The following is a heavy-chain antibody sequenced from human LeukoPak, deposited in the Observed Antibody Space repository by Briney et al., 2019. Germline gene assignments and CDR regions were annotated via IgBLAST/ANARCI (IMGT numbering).Heavy chain of an antibody. CDR1: GFNFNDSG. D-gene: IGHD1-7*01. CDR2: INWNGRSR. J-gene: IGHJ4*02. V-gene: IGHV3-20*04. Sequence: GGSLRLSCAASGFNFNDSGMSWVRQAPGKGLEWVSGINWNGRSRGYADSLKGQFTISRDNAKNSLYLQMNSLRAEDTALYYCARPLGITGTTSFDYWGQGTLVTVSS. CDR3: ARPLGITGTTSFDY.